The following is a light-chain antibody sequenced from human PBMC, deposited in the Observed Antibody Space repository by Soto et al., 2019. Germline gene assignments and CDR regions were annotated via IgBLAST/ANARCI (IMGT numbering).Light chain of an antibody. CDR2: GSF. V-gene: IGKV3-15*01. J-gene: IGKJ5*01. Sequence: IGMKRTPVSRSAAAGESVAPSCRASQSVDNNVAWYQQKPGQAPRLLIVGSFARATGIPARFSGSGSGSEFTLTISGLQSADFAVYHCQQYGRSPLITFGQGTRLEIK. CDR3: QQYGRSPLIT. CDR1: QSVDNN.